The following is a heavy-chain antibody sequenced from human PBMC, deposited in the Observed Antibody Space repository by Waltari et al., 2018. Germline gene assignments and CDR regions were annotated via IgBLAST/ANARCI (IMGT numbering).Heavy chain of an antibody. V-gene: IGHV3-74*01. CDR3: ARVARKTYSSPVPGRDYYYGMDV. D-gene: IGHD3-22*01. CDR2: INSDGSDT. CDR1: GFTFSRYW. J-gene: IGHJ6*02. Sequence: EEQLVESGGGLIQPGESLRVSCAVSGFTFSRYWMNWVRQAPGKGLLWVARINSDGSDTSYADSVNGRFTISRDNARNTVYLQMKSLRAEDTAVYYCARVARKTYSSPVPGRDYYYGMDVWGLGTTVTVSS.